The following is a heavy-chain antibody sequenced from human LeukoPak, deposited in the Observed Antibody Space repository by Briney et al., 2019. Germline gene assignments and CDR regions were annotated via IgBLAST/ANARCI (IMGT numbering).Heavy chain of an antibody. V-gene: IGHV3-53*04. CDR2: IYTGGST. CDR1: GFNVSSNY. Sequence: GGSLRLSCAASGFNVSSNYMSWVRQAPGKGLEWVSVIYTGGSTYYADSVKGRFTTSRHNSKNTLYLQMNSLRDEDTAVYYCARGGGSYSYDNWGQGTLVTVSS. D-gene: IGHD1-26*01. J-gene: IGHJ4*02. CDR3: ARGGGSYSYDN.